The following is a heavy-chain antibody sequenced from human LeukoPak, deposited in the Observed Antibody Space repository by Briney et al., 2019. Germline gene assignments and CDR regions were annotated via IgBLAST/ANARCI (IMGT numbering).Heavy chain of an antibody. CDR2: INHSGST. CDR1: GGSFSNYY. V-gene: IGHV4-34*01. D-gene: IGHD6-19*01. CDR3: ATKYSLAVAANPPYSDN. Sequence: SETLSLSCAVYGGSFSNYYWSWIRQPPGKGLEWIAEINHSGSTNYNPSLKSRVTISVDTSKKQFSLKLASVTAADTGVYFCATKYSLAVAANPPYSDNWGQGTLVTVSS. J-gene: IGHJ4*02.